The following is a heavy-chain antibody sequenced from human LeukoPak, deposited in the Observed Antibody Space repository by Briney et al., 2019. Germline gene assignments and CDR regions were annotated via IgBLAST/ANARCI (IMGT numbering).Heavy chain of an antibody. CDR3: AKYTNYDILTGYYSFLHV. CDR2: ISGSGGST. D-gene: IGHD3-9*01. J-gene: IGHJ6*02. CDR1: GFTFSSYA. Sequence: GGSLRLSRAASGFTFSSYAMSWVRQAPGKGLEWVSAISGSGGSTYYADSVKGRFTISREHSKKTLYLQMNSVRAEDTAVYYCAKYTNYDILTGYYSFLHVWGQGTTVTVSS. V-gene: IGHV3-23*01.